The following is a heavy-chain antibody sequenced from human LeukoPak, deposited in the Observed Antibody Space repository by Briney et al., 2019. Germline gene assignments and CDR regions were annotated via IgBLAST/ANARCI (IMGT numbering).Heavy chain of an antibody. CDR2: ISNSGST. Sequence: PSETLSLTCTGSGGSISSYYWSWIRQPPGEGLEWIGYISNSGSTNYNPSLKSRVTISVDTSKNQLSLKLSSVTAADTAVYHCVRLQPNTGEWAFDIWGQGTMVSVSS. CDR3: VRLQPNTGEWAFDI. J-gene: IGHJ3*02. V-gene: IGHV4-59*01. CDR1: GGSISSYY. D-gene: IGHD1-1*01.